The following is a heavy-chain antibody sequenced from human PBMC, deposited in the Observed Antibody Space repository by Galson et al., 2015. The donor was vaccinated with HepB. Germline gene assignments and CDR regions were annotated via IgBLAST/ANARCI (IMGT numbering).Heavy chain of an antibody. V-gene: IGHV3-53*01. D-gene: IGHD3-10*01. CDR1: GFTVSSDY. J-gene: IGHJ6*02. CDR3: AREPAPYYSGSGRNYYYAMDV. CDR2: IYSDYFT. Sequence: SLRLSCAASGFTVSSDYMNWVRQAPGKGLEWVSVIYSDYFTNYADSVKGRFTISRDNSKNTLYLQMNSLGAEDTAVYYCAREPAPYYSGSGRNYYYAMDVWGQGTTVTVSS.